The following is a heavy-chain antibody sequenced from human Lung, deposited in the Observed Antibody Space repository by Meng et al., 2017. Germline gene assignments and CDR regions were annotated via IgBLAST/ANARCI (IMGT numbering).Heavy chain of an antibody. D-gene: IGHD2-2*02. CDR2: IHPGDSDV. J-gene: IGHJ4*02. Sequence: GESLKISCKGSGFTFSNYWIGWVRQMPGQGLEWRGIIHPGDSDVKYSPSFQGQVTFSADRSISTAFLQWSSLKASDTAMYYCAKLRYCSGATCYTPSDYWGQGTLVTVSS. CDR1: GFTFSNYW. V-gene: IGHV5-51*01. CDR3: AKLRYCSGATCYTPSDY.